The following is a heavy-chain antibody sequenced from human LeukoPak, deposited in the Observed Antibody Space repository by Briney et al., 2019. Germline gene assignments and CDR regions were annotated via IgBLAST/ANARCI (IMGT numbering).Heavy chain of an antibody. Sequence: GGSLRLSCAASGFTFSTYSMNWVRQAPGKGLEWVSSISSSSSYIYYADSVKGRFTISRDNAKNSLYLQMNSLRAEDTAVYYCASSSTEMASDYWGQGTLVTVSS. J-gene: IGHJ4*02. CDR1: GFTFSTYS. CDR2: ISSSSSYI. CDR3: ASSSTEMASDY. V-gene: IGHV3-21*01. D-gene: IGHD5-24*01.